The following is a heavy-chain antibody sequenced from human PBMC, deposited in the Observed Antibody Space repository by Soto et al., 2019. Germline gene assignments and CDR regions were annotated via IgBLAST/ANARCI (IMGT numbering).Heavy chain of an antibody. V-gene: IGHV4-34*01. J-gene: IGHJ3*02. Sequence: QVQLQQWGAGLLKPSETLSLTCAVYGGSFSGYYWSWIRQPPGKGLEWIGEINHSGSTNYNPSLKSRVTISVDTSKNPFSLMLSSVTAADTAVYYCARRRYCSSTSCYRSDAFDIWGQGTMVTVSS. CDR1: GGSFSGYY. D-gene: IGHD2-2*01. CDR2: INHSGST. CDR3: ARRRYCSSTSCYRSDAFDI.